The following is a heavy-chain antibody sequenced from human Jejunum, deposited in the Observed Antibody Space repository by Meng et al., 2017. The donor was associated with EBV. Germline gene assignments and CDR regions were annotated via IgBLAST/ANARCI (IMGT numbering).Heavy chain of an antibody. CDR3: ARDRPETGTFDY. Sequence: QVQLQESGPGLVKPSEXLSLTCTVSGGSISNYHWSWIRQPPGKGLEWIGYIYNAGGTIYNPSLNSRVTISVDTSKNHFSLNLSSVTAADTAVYYCARDRPETGTFDYWGHGTLVTVSS. V-gene: IGHV4-59*01. D-gene: IGHD7-27*01. CDR1: GGSISNYH. J-gene: IGHJ4*01. CDR2: IYNAGGT.